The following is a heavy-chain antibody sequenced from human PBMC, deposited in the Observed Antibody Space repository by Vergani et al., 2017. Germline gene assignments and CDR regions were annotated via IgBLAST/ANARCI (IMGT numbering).Heavy chain of an antibody. J-gene: IGHJ4*02. CDR2: ISWNSGSI. CDR3: ATGLDYGDYFDY. CDR1: GFTFDDYA. V-gene: IGHV3-9*01. D-gene: IGHD4-17*01. Sequence: EVQLVESGGGLVQPGRSLRLSCAASGFTFDDYAMHWVRQAPGKGLEWVSGISWNSGSIGYADSVKGRFTISRDNAKNSLYLQMNSLRAEDTALYYCATGLDYGDYFDYWGQGTLVTVSS.